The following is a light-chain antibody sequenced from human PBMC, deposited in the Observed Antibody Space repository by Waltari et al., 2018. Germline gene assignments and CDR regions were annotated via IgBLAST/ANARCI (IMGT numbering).Light chain of an antibody. CDR1: SSDVGDHNY. V-gene: IGLV2-14*03. CDR3: STYTTGVV. J-gene: IGLJ3*02. CDR2: DAT. Sequence: QSALTQPASVTGSPGQSITISCTGSSSDVGDHNYVSWYQQHPGKVPKLLVLDATHRPSGVSGGFSGSKSGSTASLTISGLQAEDEGDYYCSTYTTGVVFGGGTKLTVL.